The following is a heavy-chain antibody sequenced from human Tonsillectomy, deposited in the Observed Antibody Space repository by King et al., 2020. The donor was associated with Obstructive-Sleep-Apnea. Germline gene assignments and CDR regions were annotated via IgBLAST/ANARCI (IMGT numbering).Heavy chain of an antibody. CDR3: TTVPGDSSGYSFDS. CDR2: IISKSNGGTA. Sequence: ALLTPGGSPRLSCAASGFTVSNAWISWVRQAQGKGLECVGRIISKSNGGTAAYAAAVRGRFSISRDDSKNTVYLQMNSLKTEDTAVYYCTTVPGDSSGYSFDSWGQGTLVTVSS. J-gene: IGHJ4*02. V-gene: IGHV3-15*02. CDR1: GFTVSNAW. D-gene: IGHD3-22*01.